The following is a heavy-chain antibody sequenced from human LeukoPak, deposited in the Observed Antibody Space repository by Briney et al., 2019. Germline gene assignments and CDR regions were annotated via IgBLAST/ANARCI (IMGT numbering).Heavy chain of an antibody. J-gene: IGHJ6*02. CDR3: ARDNYYYYGMDV. CDR1: GFTFSSYW. V-gene: IGHV3-7*03. Sequence: PGGSLRLSCAASGFTFSSYWMSWIRQVPGKGLEWVANIKQDGSEKYYVDSVKGRFTISRDNAKNSLYLQMNSLGAEDTAVYYCARDNYYYYGMDVWGQGTTVTVSS. CDR2: IKQDGSEK.